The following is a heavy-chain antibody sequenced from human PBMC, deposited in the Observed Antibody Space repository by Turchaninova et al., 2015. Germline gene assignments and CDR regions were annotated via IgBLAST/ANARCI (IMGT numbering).Heavy chain of an antibody. Sequence: EVQLLESGGALVQPGGSLRLSCAASGLTFSNYAVTWVRQAPGKGLGWVSSINGVGKKKRYTDPVKGRFTSSIDKSKNPVYLQMNSLRADDSALYHCAKDPNGDYIGAFDMWGQGTTVTVSS. J-gene: IGHJ3*02. V-gene: IGHV3-23*01. CDR3: AKDPNGDYIGAFDM. CDR2: INGVGKKK. CDR1: GLTFSNYA. D-gene: IGHD4-17*01.